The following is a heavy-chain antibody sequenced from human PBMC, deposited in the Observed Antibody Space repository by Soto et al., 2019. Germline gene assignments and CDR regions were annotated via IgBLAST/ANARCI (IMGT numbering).Heavy chain of an antibody. Sequence: QVQLVESGGGVVQPGRSLRLSCAASGFTFSSYAMHWVRQAPGKGLEWVAVISYDGSNKYYADSVKGRFTISRDNSKNTLYLQMNSLRAEDTAVYYCARGSPGYSYGVNWFDPWGQGTLVTVSS. CDR2: ISYDGSNK. CDR1: GFTFSSYA. D-gene: IGHD5-18*01. J-gene: IGHJ5*02. CDR3: ARGSPGYSYGVNWFDP. V-gene: IGHV3-30-3*01.